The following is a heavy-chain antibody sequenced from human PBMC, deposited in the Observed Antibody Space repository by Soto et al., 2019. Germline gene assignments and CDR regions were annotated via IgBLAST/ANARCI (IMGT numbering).Heavy chain of an antibody. V-gene: IGHV3-30*04. J-gene: IGHJ5*02. D-gene: IGHD1-7*01. CDR1: GFTFSSYA. CDR2: ISYDGNDK. Sequence: QVQLVESGGGVVQPGRSLRLSCAASGFTFSSYAMHWVRQAPGKGLEWVAVISYDGNDKYYADSVKGRFTISRDNSKNTLYLQMNSLRVEDTAVYYCARGIGNNWNYVWFDPWGQGTLVTVSS. CDR3: ARGIGNNWNYVWFDP.